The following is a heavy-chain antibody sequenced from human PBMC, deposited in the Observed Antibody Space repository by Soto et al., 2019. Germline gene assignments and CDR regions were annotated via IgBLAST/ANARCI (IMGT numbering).Heavy chain of an antibody. V-gene: IGHV1-2*02. Sequence: ASVKVSCKASGYTFINYYIHWVRQAPGQGLEWMGWVNPRSGDTNYAQKFQGRVTMTRDTPISTAYMELSRLRSDATAVYYCARQLAYCGHDCYTEAIEYWGQGTLVTVSS. J-gene: IGHJ4*02. CDR1: GYTFINYY. CDR2: VNPRSGDT. CDR3: ARQLAYCGHDCYTEAIEY. D-gene: IGHD2-21*02.